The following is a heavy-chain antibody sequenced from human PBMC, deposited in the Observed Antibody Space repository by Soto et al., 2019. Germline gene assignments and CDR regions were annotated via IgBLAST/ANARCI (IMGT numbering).Heavy chain of an antibody. Sequence: GGSLRLSCAGTGFNFGGYAMSWVRQAPGKGLEWVSTLSGDGSRACYADSVRGRFTVSRDNSKSTLYLRMNSLRADDTAIYYCAKRGGYAISFYDSWGQGTLVTVSS. J-gene: IGHJ4*02. D-gene: IGHD3-16*01. CDR1: GFNFGGYA. CDR3: AKRGGYAISFYDS. CDR2: LSGDGSRA. V-gene: IGHV3-23*01.